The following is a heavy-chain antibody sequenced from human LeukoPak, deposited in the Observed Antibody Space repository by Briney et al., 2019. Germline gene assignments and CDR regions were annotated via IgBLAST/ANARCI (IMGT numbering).Heavy chain of an antibody. V-gene: IGHV3-30*18. J-gene: IGHJ4*02. Sequence: PGGSLRLSCAASGFTFSSYGMHWVRQAPGKGLEWVAVISYDGSNKYYADSVKGRFTISRDKSKNTLYLQMNSLRAEDTAVYYCAKDREGATYYWGQGTLVTVSS. CDR3: AKDREGATYY. CDR1: GFTFSSYG. CDR2: ISYDGSNK. D-gene: IGHD1-26*01.